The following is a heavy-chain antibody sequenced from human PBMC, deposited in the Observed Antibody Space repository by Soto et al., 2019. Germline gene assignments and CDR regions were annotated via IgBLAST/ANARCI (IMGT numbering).Heavy chain of an antibody. J-gene: IGHJ6*02. V-gene: IGHV3-23*01. CDR1: GFIFSDHA. D-gene: IGHD1-1*01. CDR2: ISGNGIAT. CDR3: AKDRLEHYYYYGMDV. Sequence: PGGSLRLSCEASGFIFSDHAMSWVRQAPGKGLEWVSAISGNGIATYYADSVKGRFTISRDNSKNTLYLQMNSLRAEDTAVYYCAKDRLEHYYYYGMDVWGQGTTVTVSS.